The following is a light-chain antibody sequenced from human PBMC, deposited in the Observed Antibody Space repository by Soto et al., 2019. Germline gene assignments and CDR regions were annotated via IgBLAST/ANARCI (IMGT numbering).Light chain of an antibody. CDR1: QSVSRN. CDR3: QQRTDWHRT. CDR2: RAS. J-gene: IGKJ1*01. Sequence: EVVLTQSPATLYLSPGERATLSCRASQSVSRNLAWYQQKPGQAPRLLIYRASTRATGIPARFSGSGSGTDFSLRISSLQPEDFAVYYCQQRTDWHRTFGQGTKVEVK. V-gene: IGKV3-11*01.